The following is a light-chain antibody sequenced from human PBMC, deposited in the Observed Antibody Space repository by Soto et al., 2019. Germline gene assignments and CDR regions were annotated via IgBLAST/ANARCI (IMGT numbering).Light chain of an antibody. CDR1: SSVFGSYNL. J-gene: IGLJ3*02. CDR2: EGG. Sequence: QSALTQPASVSGSPGQSITISCAGTSSVFGSYNLVSWYQQHPGKAPKVMIHEGGKRPSGVSNRFSGSKSGNTASLTISGLQAEDEAEYYCCSYVGNSTLVFGGGTKVTVL. CDR3: CSYVGNSTLV. V-gene: IGLV2-23*01.